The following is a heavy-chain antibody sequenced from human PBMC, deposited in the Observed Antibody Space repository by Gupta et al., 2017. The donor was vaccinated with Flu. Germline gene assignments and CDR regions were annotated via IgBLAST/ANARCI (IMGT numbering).Heavy chain of an antibody. CDR2: ISNSGSTA. CDR3: VKDSGDGSSDTCSPTWGHQ. Sequence: WVRQAPGKGLEWGAGISNSGSTAYYAESVKGRFTISRDNSKNTLFLQMNTLRSGDTAVYFCVKDSGDGSSDTCSPTWGHQWGQGTRVTVSS. J-gene: IGHJ4*02. V-gene: IGHV3-23*01. D-gene: IGHD2-2*03.